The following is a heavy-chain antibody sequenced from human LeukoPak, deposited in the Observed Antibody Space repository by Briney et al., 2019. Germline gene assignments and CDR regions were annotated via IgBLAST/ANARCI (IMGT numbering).Heavy chain of an antibody. CDR3: ARQYYYDRQKDY. CDR1: GGSISSSSYY. Sequence: PSETLSLTCTASGGSISSSSYYWGWIRQPPGKGLEWIGSIYYSGSTYYNPSLKSRITISVDTSKNQFSLKLSSVTAADTAVYYCARQYYYDRQKDYWGQGTLVTVSS. V-gene: IGHV4-39*01. D-gene: IGHD3-22*01. CDR2: IYYSGST. J-gene: IGHJ4*02.